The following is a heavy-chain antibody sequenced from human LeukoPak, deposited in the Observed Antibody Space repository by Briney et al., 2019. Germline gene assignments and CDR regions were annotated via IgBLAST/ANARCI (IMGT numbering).Heavy chain of an antibody. CDR2: IYPGDSDT. Sequence: GESLKISCKGSGYSFPSYLIGRVRQMPEKGLEWMGIIYPGDSDTRYSPSFQGQVTISADKSISTAYLQWSSLKASDTAMYYCARLEGIGYSSSWYADYWGQGTLVTVSS. CDR3: ARLEGIGYSSSWYADY. V-gene: IGHV5-51*01. J-gene: IGHJ4*02. CDR1: GYSFPSYL. D-gene: IGHD6-13*01.